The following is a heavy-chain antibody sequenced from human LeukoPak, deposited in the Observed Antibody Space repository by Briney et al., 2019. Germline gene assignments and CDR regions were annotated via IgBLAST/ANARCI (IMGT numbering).Heavy chain of an antibody. J-gene: IGHJ6*04. D-gene: IGHD3-3*01. CDR3: ARGGTYYDFWSGYYTRGMDV. CDR2: ISAYNGNT. CDR1: GYTFTSYG. Sequence: ASVKVSCKASGYTFTSYGISWVRQAPGQGLEWMGWISAYNGNTNYAQKLQGRVTMTRNTSISTAYMELSSLRSEDTAVYYCARGGTYYDFWSGYYTRGMDVWGKETTVTVSS. V-gene: IGHV1-18*01.